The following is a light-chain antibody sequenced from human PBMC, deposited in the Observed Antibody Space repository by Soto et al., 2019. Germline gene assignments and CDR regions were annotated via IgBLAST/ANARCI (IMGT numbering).Light chain of an antibody. CDR3: CSYAGSYSYV. V-gene: IGLV2-14*01. Sequence: QSALTQPASVSGSPGQSITISCTGTISDFVLYNYVSWYQQHPGKAPKLMLYGVSNRPSGVSNRFSGSKSGNTASLTISGLQAEDEADYYCCSYAGSYSYVFGPGTKLTVL. CDR1: ISDFVLYNY. CDR2: GVS. J-gene: IGLJ1*01.